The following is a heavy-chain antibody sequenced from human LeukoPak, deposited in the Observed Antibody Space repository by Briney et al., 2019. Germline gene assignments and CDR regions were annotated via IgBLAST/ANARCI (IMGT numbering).Heavy chain of an antibody. CDR2: ISYDGSNK. J-gene: IGHJ4*02. CDR1: GFTFSSYA. CDR3: ARETGGAIGSTDFDY. D-gene: IGHD4-17*01. V-gene: IGHV3-30-3*01. Sequence: GGSLILSCAASGFTFSSYAIHWVRQAPGTGLEWVTVISYDGSNKYYADSVKGRFTISRDNSKNTLYLQMNSLRAEDTAVYYCARETGGAIGSTDFDYWGQGTLVTVSS.